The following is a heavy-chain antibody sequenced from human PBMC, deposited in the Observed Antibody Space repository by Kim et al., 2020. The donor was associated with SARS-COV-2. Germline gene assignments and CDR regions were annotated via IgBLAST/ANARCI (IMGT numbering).Heavy chain of an antibody. CDR3: ATVGEIMIVVE. CDR2: FEPEEGET. J-gene: IGHJ4*02. D-gene: IGHD3-22*01. V-gene: IGHV1-24*01. Sequence: FEPEEGETNYAQKFQGRVTMTEETSTDTAYMELSSLRSEDTAVYYCATVGEIMIVVEWGQGTLVTVSS.